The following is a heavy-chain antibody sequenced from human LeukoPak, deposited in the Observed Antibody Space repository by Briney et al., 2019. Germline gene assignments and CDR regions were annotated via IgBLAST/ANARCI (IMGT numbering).Heavy chain of an antibody. CDR1: GFTFSSYW. V-gene: IGHV3-74*01. J-gene: IGHJ3*02. CDR3: ARSPVEVDGFDI. Sequence: GGSLRLSCAASGFTFSSYWMHWVRQAAGKGLVWVSHINTDGSSTTYADSVKGRFTISRDNAKKTLYLQMNSLRAEDTAVYYCARSPVEVDGFDIWGQGTMVTVSS. CDR2: INTDGSST. D-gene: IGHD2-2*01.